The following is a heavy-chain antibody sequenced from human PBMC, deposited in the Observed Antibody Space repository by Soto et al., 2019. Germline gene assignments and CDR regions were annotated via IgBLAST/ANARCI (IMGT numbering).Heavy chain of an antibody. V-gene: IGHV5-51*01. J-gene: IGHJ3*02. CDR2: IYPGDSDT. Sequence: PGESLKICCKGSGYSFTSYWLGWVRQMPGKGLEWMGIIYPGDSDTRYSPAFQGHVTMSADTSISTAYLQWSGLKASDTAMYYCARRHYYDSSGYYGDGAFDIWGQGTMVTVSS. CDR1: GYSFTSYW. CDR3: ARRHYYDSSGYYGDGAFDI. D-gene: IGHD3-22*01.